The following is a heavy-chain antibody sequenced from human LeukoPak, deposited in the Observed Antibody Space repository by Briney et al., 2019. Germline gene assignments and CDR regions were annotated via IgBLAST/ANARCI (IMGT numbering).Heavy chain of an antibody. D-gene: IGHD1-26*01. CDR2: IIPIFGTA. CDR3: AREDDTGRYMGDDAFDI. CDR1: GGTFSSYA. Sequence: GASVKVSCKASGGTFSSYAISWVRQAPGQGLEWMGGIIPIFGTANYAQKFRGRLTITADIPTSTVYMELSSLRSEDTAVYYCAREDDTGRYMGDDAFDIWGQGTMVTVSS. J-gene: IGHJ3*02. V-gene: IGHV1-69*06.